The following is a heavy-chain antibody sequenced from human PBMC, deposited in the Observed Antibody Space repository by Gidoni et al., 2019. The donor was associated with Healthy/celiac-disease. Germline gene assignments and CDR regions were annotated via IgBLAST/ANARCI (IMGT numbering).Heavy chain of an antibody. V-gene: IGHV3-11*01. CDR3: VRGGGYCSSTSCYTPYYYYYYYMDV. J-gene: IGHJ6*03. CDR1: GFTFSDYY. CDR2: LSVLGRTL. Sequence: QVQLVESGGGLGKPGGSLRLYCAASGFTFSDYYMSWIRSAPGTGLEVVQYLSVLGRTLHNDAYVKGRFTIARENARNSLYLQLNSLRSENTAVYYCVRGGGYCSSTSCYTPYYYYYYYMDVWGKGTTVTVSS. D-gene: IGHD2-2*02.